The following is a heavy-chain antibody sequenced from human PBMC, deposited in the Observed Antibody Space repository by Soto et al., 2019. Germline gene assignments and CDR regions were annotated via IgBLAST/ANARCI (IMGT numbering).Heavy chain of an antibody. V-gene: IGHV3-23*01. D-gene: IGHD3-3*01. CDR2: ISGSGGST. CDR1: GFTFSSYA. CDR3: AKDHITIFGVVITEPSSAVDY. J-gene: IGHJ4*02. Sequence: GGSLRLSCAASGFTFSSYAMSWVRQAPGKGLEWVSAISGSGGSTYYADSVKGRFTISRDNSKNTLYLQMNSLRAEDTAVYYCAKDHITIFGVVITEPSSAVDYWGQGTLVTVSS.